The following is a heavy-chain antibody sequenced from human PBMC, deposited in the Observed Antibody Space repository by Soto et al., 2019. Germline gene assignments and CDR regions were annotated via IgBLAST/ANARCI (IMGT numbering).Heavy chain of an antibody. J-gene: IGHJ6*02. CDR1: GFTFSSYA. V-gene: IGHV3-30-3*01. D-gene: IGHD2-2*02. CDR3: ARGVLVPAAIVYYYGMDV. CDR2: ISYDGSNK. Sequence: QVQLVESGGGVVHPGRSLRLSCAASGFTFSSYAMHWVRQAPGKGLEWVAVISYDGSNKYYADSVKGRFTISRDNSKNTLYLQMNSLRAEDTAVYYCARGVLVPAAIVYYYGMDVWGQGTTVTVSS.